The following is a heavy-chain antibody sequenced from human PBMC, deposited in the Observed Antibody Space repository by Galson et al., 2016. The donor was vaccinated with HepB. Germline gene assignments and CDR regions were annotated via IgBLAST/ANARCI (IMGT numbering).Heavy chain of an antibody. J-gene: IGHJ4*02. V-gene: IGHV6-1*01. D-gene: IGHD6-13*01. CDR2: TYYRSKWYN. Sequence: CAISGDSVSSNSVAWNWIRQSPSRGLEWLGRTYYRSKWYNDYAVSVKSRITINPDTTKSQFSLQLNSVTPEDTAVYYCARTWHSSFDYWGQGTLVTVSS. CDR1: GDSVSSNSVA. CDR3: ARTWHSSFDY.